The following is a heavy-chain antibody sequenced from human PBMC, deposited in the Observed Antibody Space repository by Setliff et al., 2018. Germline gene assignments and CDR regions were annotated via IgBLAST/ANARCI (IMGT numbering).Heavy chain of an antibody. J-gene: IGHJ6*03. CDR3: VREGVDSRSSTDYRYYMDV. CDR2: TIPIFGTT. CDR1: GGTFSSYG. V-gene: IGHV1-69*05. Sequence: SVKVSCKASGGTFSSYGISWVRQAPGQGLEWMGGTIPIFGTTDYAQKFWGRVTIITDESTSTAFMQLSSLRSEDTAVYYCVREGVDSRSSTDYRYYMDVWGKGTTVTVSS. D-gene: IGHD3-22*01.